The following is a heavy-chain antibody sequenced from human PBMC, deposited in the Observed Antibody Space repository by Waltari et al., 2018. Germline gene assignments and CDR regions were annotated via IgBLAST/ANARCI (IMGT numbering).Heavy chain of an antibody. Sequence: EVQLLESGGGLIQPGGSLRLSCAVSGFNVGSNYMSWLRQAPGKGLEWVSVVYPAGNTYYADSVKGRFTISRDSSDNTFSLQMNNLKVEDTAVYYCTSPPTYWGQGTQVTVSS. CDR2: VYPAGNT. CDR3: TSPPTY. CDR1: GFNVGSNY. J-gene: IGHJ4*02. V-gene: IGHV3-53*01.